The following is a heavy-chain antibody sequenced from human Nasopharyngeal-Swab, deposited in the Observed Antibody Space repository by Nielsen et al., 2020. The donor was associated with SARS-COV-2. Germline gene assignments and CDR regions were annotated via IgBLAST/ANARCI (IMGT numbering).Heavy chain of an antibody. CDR1: GFTFSSYS. CDR2: ISSSISYI. J-gene: IGHJ4*02. V-gene: IGHV3-21*01. Sequence: GGSLRLSCAASGFTFSSYSMNWVRQAPGKGLEWVSSISSSISYIYYADSVKGRFTISRDNAKNSLYLQMNSLRAEDTAVYYCARASRGTSTRTFDYWGQGTLVTVSS. D-gene: IGHD1-1*01. CDR3: ARASRGTSTRTFDY.